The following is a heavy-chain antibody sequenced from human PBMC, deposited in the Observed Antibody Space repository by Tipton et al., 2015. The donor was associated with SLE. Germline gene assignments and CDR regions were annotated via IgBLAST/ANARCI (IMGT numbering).Heavy chain of an antibody. D-gene: IGHD2-2*01. Sequence: TLSLTCTVSGGSFSNGGCYWTWIRQHPGKGLEWIGNINYSGGTYYNPSLKSRVIISIDTSKNQFSLKLSSVTAADTAVYYCARGYQLPLGPYYYYYMDVWGRGTTVSVSS. V-gene: IGHV4-31*03. CDR3: ARGYQLPLGPYYYYYMDV. J-gene: IGHJ6*03. CDR1: GGSFSNGGCY. CDR2: INYSGGT.